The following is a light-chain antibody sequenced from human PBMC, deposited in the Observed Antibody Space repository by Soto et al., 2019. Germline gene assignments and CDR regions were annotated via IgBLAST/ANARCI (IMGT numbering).Light chain of an antibody. CDR1: QSISTW. CDR2: DAS. J-gene: IGKJ1*01. Sequence: DIQITQSPSSLSASVGDKVTITCRASQSISTWLAWYQQKPGKAPKLLIYDASSLESGVPSRFSGSGSGTEFTLTISSLQPDDFATYYCQHCNNSWTFGQGTKVDIK. CDR3: QHCNNSWT. V-gene: IGKV1-5*01.